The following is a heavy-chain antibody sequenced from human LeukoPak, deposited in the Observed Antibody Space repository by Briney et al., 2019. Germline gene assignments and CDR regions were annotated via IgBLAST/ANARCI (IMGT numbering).Heavy chain of an antibody. Sequence: GESLKISCKGSGYSFTSYWIGWVRQMPGKGPEWMGIIYPGDSDTRYSPSFQGQVTISADKSISTAYLQWSSLKASDTAMYYCARLPDYYDSSGPFDPWGQGTLVTDSS. V-gene: IGHV5-51*01. CDR1: GYSFTSYW. CDR3: ARLPDYYDSSGPFDP. D-gene: IGHD3-22*01. J-gene: IGHJ5*02. CDR2: IYPGDSDT.